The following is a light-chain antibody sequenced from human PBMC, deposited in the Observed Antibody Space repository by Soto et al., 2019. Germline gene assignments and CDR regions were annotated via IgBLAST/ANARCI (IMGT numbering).Light chain of an antibody. J-gene: IGKJ1*01. V-gene: IGKV1-5*02. Sequence: IQMTQSPSTLPXXVXXRXYXICRAIQSSSNWLAWYQQKPGTAPKVLIYHASNLQSGVPSRFSGSGSGTEFTLTISSLQPDDFATYYCQHYNIYSFGQGTKVDIK. CDR1: QSSSNW. CDR2: HAS. CDR3: QHYNIYS.